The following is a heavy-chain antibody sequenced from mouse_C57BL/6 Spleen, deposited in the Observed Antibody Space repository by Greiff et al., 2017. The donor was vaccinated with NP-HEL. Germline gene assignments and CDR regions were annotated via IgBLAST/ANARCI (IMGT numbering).Heavy chain of an antibody. Sequence: QVQLQQSGPELVKPGASVKISCKASGYSFTSYYIHWVKQRPGQGLEWIGWIYPGSGNTKYNEKFKGKATLTADTSSSTAYMQLSSLTSEDSAVYYCARSDGYDYFDYWGQGTTLTVSS. CDR2: IYPGSGNT. CDR3: ARSDGYDYFDY. D-gene: IGHD2-2*01. V-gene: IGHV1-66*01. J-gene: IGHJ2*01. CDR1: GYSFTSYY.